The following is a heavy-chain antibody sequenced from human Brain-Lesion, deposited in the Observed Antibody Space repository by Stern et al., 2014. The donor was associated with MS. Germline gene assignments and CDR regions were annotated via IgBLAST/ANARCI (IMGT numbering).Heavy chain of an antibody. CDR3: ARGERWFDP. Sequence: EVQLVESGGGLVQPGGSLRLSCAASGFTFGNYWMHWVRQAPGKGLVWVSRVNNDGRRTSYADSVKGRFTMSRDNAKNTLYLQMNSLRVEDTAIYYCARGERWFDPWGQGTLVTVSS. V-gene: IGHV3-74*02. J-gene: IGHJ5*02. CDR1: GFTFGNYW. D-gene: IGHD3-10*01. CDR2: VNNDGRRT.